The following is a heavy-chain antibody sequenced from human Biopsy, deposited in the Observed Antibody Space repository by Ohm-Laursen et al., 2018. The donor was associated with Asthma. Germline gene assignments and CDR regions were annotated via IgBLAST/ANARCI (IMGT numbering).Heavy chain of an antibody. CDR3: AREGVAGTHIED. D-gene: IGHD6-19*01. Sequence: SLRLSCSASRFTYEMHWVRQAPGKGLEWVAVISYDGSSIYYAYSVKGRLTISRDNSKNTLSLQMNSLTAEDTAVYYCAREGVAGTHIEDWGQGTLVTVSS. J-gene: IGHJ4*02. CDR1: RFTYE. V-gene: IGHV3-30-3*01. CDR2: ISYDGSSI.